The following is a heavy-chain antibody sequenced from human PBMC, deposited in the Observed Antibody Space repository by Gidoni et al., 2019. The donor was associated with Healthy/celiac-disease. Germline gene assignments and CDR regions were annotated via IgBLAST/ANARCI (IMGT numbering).Heavy chain of an antibody. V-gene: IGHV3-33*01. CDR1: GFTFSSHG. Sequence: QVQLVESGGGVVQPGRSLRLSCAASGFTFSSHGMHWVRQAPGKGLEWVAVIWYDGSNNYYADSVKGRFTISRDNSKNTLYLQMNSLRAEDTAVYYCARDSFSGYSSSWLPSYWGQGTLVTVSS. CDR2: IWYDGSNN. CDR3: ARDSFSGYSSSWLPSY. J-gene: IGHJ4*02. D-gene: IGHD6-13*01.